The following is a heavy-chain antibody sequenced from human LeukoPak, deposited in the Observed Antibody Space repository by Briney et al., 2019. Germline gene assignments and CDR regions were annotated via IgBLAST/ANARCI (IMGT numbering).Heavy chain of an antibody. V-gene: IGHV1-18*01. CDR1: GYTFTSYG. D-gene: IGHD3-22*01. CDR3: ARVGYYYDSSGYPDY. J-gene: IGHJ4*02. CDR2: ISAYNGNT. Sequence: GASVTVSFKASGYTFTSYGISWVRQAPGQGLEWMGWISAYNGNTNYAQKLQGRVTMTTDTSTSTAYMELRSLRSDDTAVYYCARVGYYYDSSGYPDYWGQGTLVTVSS.